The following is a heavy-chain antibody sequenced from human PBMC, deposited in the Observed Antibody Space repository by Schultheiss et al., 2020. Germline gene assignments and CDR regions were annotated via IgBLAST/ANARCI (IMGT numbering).Heavy chain of an antibody. CDR2: ISSDGNNK. D-gene: IGHD3-10*01. Sequence: GGSLRLSCVASGFSFSSYAMHWVRQAPGKGLEWVAVISSDGNNKFYADSVKGRFTISRDNSKNILFLQMNSLRPEDTAVYYCVRDSMVETHFDHWGQGTLVTVSS. CDR3: VRDSMVETHFDH. J-gene: IGHJ4*02. CDR1: GFSFSSYA. V-gene: IGHV3-30-3*01.